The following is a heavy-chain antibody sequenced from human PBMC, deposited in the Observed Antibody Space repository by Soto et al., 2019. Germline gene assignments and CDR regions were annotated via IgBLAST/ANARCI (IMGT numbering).Heavy chain of an antibody. CDR2: ITYDGFTQ. CDR3: GRGQFSSSYIDY. D-gene: IGHD6-6*01. V-gene: IGHV3-30*03. J-gene: IGHJ4*02. Sequence: SLRLSCAASGFTFSNDAMHWVRQAPGKGLEWVAVITYDGFTQNYADSVRGRFTVSRDNSKSTLSLQMNSLRPDDTAVYYCGRGQFSSSYIDYWGQGTLVTVSS. CDR1: GFTFSNDA.